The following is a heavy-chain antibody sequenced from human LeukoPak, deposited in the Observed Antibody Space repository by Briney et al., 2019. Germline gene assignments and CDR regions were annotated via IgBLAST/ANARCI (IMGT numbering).Heavy chain of an antibody. CDR3: AAWHTMVRGVIIKDY. D-gene: IGHD3-10*01. J-gene: IGHJ4*02. V-gene: IGHV3-23*01. CDR2: ISGSGGST. CDR1: GFTFSSYA. Sequence: GGSLRLSCAASGFTFSSYAMSWVRQAPGKGLEWVSAISGSGGSTYYAGSVKGRFTISRDNSKNTLYLQMNSLRAEDTAVYYCAAWHTMVRGVIIKDYWGQGTLVTVSS.